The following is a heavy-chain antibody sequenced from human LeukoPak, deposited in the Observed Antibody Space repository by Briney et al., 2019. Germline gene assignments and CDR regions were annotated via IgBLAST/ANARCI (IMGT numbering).Heavy chain of an antibody. V-gene: IGHV3-7*03. CDR1: GFTFSNSW. CDR2: INHDGSEK. CDR3: AMAYNYGMDI. J-gene: IGHJ6*02. Sequence: GGSLRLSCAASGFTFSNSWMYWVRQAPGKGLVWVANINHDGSEKYYVDSVRGRFTISRDNAQKSLYLQMNTLRAEDTAVYYCAMAYNYGMDIWGQGTAVTVS.